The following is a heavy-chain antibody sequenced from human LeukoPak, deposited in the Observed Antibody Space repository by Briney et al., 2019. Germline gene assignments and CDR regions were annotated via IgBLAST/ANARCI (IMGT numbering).Heavy chain of an antibody. CDR1: GGSISSYY. CDR3: ARGRRRELLWFGETSHNWFDP. CDR2: IYYSGST. D-gene: IGHD3-10*01. J-gene: IGHJ5*02. Sequence: SETLSLTCTVSGGSISSYYRSWIRQPPGKGLEWIGYIYYSGSTNYNPSLKSRVTISVDTSKNQFSLKLSSVTAADTAVYYCARGRRRELLWFGETSHNWFDPWGQGTLVTVSS. V-gene: IGHV4-59*12.